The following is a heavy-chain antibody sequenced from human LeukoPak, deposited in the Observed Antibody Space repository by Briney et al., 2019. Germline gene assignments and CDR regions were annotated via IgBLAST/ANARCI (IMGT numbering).Heavy chain of an antibody. J-gene: IGHJ4*02. Sequence: SETLSLTCTVSGYSITSGYNWAWIRQPPGKVLEWIGSIYHSGSAYYNPSLKSRVTISVDTSKNQFSLKLSSVTAADTAAYYCVRYCSSTTCYTRAVDYWGQGTLVTDSS. V-gene: IGHV4-38-2*02. CDR2: IYHSGSA. CDR1: GYSITSGYN. CDR3: VRYCSSTTCYTRAVDY. D-gene: IGHD2-2*02.